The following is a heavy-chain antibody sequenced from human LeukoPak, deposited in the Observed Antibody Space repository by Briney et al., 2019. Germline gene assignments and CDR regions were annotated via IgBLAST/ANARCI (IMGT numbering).Heavy chain of an antibody. J-gene: IGHJ4*02. CDR3: AREEEDTAMAMPFDY. V-gene: IGHV3-11*01. Sequence: PGGSLRLSCAASGFTFSDYYMSWIRQAPGKGLEWVSYISSSGSTIYYADSVKGRFTISRDNAKNSLYLQMNSLRAEDTAVYYCAREEEDTAMAMPFDYWGQGTLVTVSS. CDR1: GFTFSDYY. D-gene: IGHD5-18*01. CDR2: ISSSGSTI.